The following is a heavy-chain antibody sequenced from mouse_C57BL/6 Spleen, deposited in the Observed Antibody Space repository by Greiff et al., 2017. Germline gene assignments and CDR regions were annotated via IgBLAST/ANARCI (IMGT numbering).Heavy chain of an antibody. J-gene: IGHJ1*03. D-gene: IGHD4-1*01. Sequence: VHVKQSGPVLVKPGASVKMSCKASGYTFTDYYMNWVKQSHGKSLEWIGVINPYNGGTSYNQKFKGKATLTVDKSSSTAYMELNSLTSEDSAVYYCARRETGTDFDVWGTGTTVTVSS. CDR1: GYTFTDYY. V-gene: IGHV1-19*01. CDR2: INPYNGGT. CDR3: ARRETGTDFDV.